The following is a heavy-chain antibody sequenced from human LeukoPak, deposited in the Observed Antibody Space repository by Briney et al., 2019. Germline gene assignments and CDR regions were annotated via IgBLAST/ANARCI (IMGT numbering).Heavy chain of an antibody. V-gene: IGHV3-21*06. CDR2: ISDSSSYI. Sequence: GGSLRLSCAASGFTFSSYSMNWVRQAPGKGLEWVSSISDSSSYIYYADSVKGRFTISRDNAKNSLYLHMNSLRAEDTAVYYCAREGGWNLPTLVCWGQGTLVTVSS. CDR1: GFTFSSYS. CDR3: AREGGWNLPTLVC. J-gene: IGHJ4*02. D-gene: IGHD2-15*01.